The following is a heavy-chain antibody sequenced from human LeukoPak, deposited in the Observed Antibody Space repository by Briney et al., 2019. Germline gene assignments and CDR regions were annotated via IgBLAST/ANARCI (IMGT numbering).Heavy chain of an antibody. CDR1: GFTFSSYW. D-gene: IGHD6-13*01. J-gene: IGHJ4*02. Sequence: GSLRLSCAASGFTFSSYWMSWVRQAPGKGLEWIGEINHSGSTNYNPSLKSRVTISVDTSKNQFSLKLSSVTAADTAVYYCARSWRAAAGYDYWGQGTLVTVSS. V-gene: IGHV4-34*01. CDR3: ARSWRAAAGYDY. CDR2: INHSGST.